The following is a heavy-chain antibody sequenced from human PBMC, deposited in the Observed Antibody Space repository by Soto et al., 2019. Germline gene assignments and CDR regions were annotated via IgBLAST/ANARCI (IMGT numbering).Heavy chain of an antibody. D-gene: IGHD3-10*01. CDR1: GLTFSNYA. Sequence: EVQVLESGGGLVQPGGSLRLSCAASGLTFSNYAMSWVRQAPGQGLEWVSGISGSGGSTYYADSVKGRFTISRDNSNNTLYLQMNSLRAEDTAIFYCAKSAGYYYYYAMDVWGQGTTVTVSS. CDR3: AKSAGYYYYYAMDV. V-gene: IGHV3-23*01. J-gene: IGHJ6*02. CDR2: ISGSGGST.